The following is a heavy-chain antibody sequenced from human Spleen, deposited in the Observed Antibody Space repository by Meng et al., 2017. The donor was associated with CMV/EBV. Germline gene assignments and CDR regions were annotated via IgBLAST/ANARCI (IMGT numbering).Heavy chain of an antibody. CDR3: ARGGGYYDY. Sequence: LPLPCTVSGGSFSSYYWSWIRQPPGKGLEWIGYVYYTGSTNYSPSLKSRVTISVDTSKNQFFLKLSSVTAADTAVYFCARGGGYYDYWGQGTLVTVSS. CDR1: GGSFSSYY. CDR2: VYYTGST. D-gene: IGHD2/OR15-2a*01. V-gene: IGHV4-59*01. J-gene: IGHJ4*02.